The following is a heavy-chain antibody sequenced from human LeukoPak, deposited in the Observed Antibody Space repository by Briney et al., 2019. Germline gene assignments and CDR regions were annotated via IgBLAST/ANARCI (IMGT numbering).Heavy chain of an antibody. Sequence: GRSLRLSCAASGFTLDDYAMHWVRQAPAKGLEWVSGISWTCGRLGYADSEEGRFTSTRANDKNSLYLQMNSLRTEDTAVYYCAKESYYYDRSGYYYFDYWGQGTLVTVSS. D-gene: IGHD3-22*01. CDR3: AKESYYYDRSGYYYFDY. CDR2: ISWTCGRL. CDR1: GFTLDDYA. J-gene: IGHJ4*02. V-gene: IGHV3-9*01.